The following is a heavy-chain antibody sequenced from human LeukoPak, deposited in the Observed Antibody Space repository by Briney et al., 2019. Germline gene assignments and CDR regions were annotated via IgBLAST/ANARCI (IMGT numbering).Heavy chain of an antibody. Sequence: GGSLRLSCAASGLTVSSNYMNWVRQAPGKGLEWVSVIYSGGSTYYADSVKGRFTISRDNSKNTLYLQMNSLRAEDTAVYYCAKDANIVVVPTADLDPWGQGTLVTVSS. J-gene: IGHJ5*02. V-gene: IGHV3-66*01. CDR1: GLTVSSNY. D-gene: IGHD2-2*01. CDR2: IYSGGST. CDR3: AKDANIVVVPTADLDP.